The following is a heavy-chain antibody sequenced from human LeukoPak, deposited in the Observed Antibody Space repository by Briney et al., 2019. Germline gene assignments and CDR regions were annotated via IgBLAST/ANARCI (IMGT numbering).Heavy chain of an antibody. J-gene: IGHJ3*02. D-gene: IGHD3-22*01. V-gene: IGHV1-2*02. CDR1: GYTFTGYY. Sequence: ASVKVSCKASGYTFTGYYKHWVRQAPGQGLEWMGWINPNSGGTNYAQKFQGRVTMTRDTSISTAYMELSRLRSDDTAVYYCAREIGDDSSLNAFDIWGQGTMVTVSS. CDR3: AREIGDDSSLNAFDI. CDR2: INPNSGGT.